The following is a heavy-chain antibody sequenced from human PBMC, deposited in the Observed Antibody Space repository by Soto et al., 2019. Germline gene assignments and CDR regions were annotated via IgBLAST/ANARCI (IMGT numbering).Heavy chain of an antibody. CDR3: ARDKAPWLPAFDI. CDR1: GFTFSSYA. CDR2: ISYDGSNK. Sequence: GVSLRLSCAASGFTFSSYAMHWVRQAPGKGLEWVAVISYDGSNKYYADSVKGRFTISRDNSKNTLYLQMNSLRAEDTAVYYCARDKAPWLPAFDIWGQGTMVPVSS. D-gene: IGHD3-22*01. V-gene: IGHV3-30-3*01. J-gene: IGHJ3*02.